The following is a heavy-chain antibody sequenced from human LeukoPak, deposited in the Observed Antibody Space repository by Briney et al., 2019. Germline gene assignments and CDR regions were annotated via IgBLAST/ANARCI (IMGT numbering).Heavy chain of an antibody. D-gene: IGHD3-3*01. Sequence: GSLRLSCAASGFTFSSYGMSWFRQAPGKGLEWVSAISGSGSSTYYADSVKGRFTISRDNSKNTLYLQMNSLRAEDTAVYYCARAGGSGYYPGAFDIWGQGTMVTVSS. V-gene: IGHV3-23*01. CDR1: GFTFSSYG. J-gene: IGHJ3*02. CDR2: ISGSGSST. CDR3: ARAGGSGYYPGAFDI.